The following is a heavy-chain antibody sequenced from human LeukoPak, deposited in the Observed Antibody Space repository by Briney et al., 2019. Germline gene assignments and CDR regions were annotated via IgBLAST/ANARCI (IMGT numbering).Heavy chain of an antibody. CDR1: GGTLSNLA. Sequence: ASVKVSCKASGGTLSNLAISWVRQAPGQGLEWMGGIIPIFATPNYPQKFQGRVTITADESTSTAYMELSSLTSDDTAVYFCARRHCGGDCSSTYYYYYGLDVWGQGTTVAVSS. J-gene: IGHJ6*02. D-gene: IGHD2-21*02. CDR3: ARRHCGGDCSSTYYYYYGLDV. CDR2: IIPIFATP. V-gene: IGHV1-69*13.